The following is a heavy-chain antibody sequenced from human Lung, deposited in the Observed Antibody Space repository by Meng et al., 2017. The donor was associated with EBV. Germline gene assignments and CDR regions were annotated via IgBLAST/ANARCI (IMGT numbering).Heavy chain of an antibody. CDR3: ARVVAVRYNWFEP. CDR2: FNYIGST. J-gene: IGHJ5*02. V-gene: IGHV4-31*01. CDR1: AASIISAYDY. Sequence: PLERARLVVVTSSHTSSICSVAAASIISAYDYWTRMRRRQARSVEWIGYFNYIGSTYYNTSLKSIVTKSVDKSTNQFSPKLSSVTAAATSAYYCARVVAVRYNWFEPWGQGTLVTVSS. D-gene: IGHD2-2*01.